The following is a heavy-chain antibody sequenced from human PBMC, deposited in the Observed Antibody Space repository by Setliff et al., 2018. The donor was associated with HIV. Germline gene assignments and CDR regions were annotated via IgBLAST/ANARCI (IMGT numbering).Heavy chain of an antibody. CDR2: ISHSGST. V-gene: IGHV4-4*02. D-gene: IGHD3-10*01. CDR3: ARDYYDDTYYSPGIYYLYYMDV. Sequence: PSETLSLTCAVSGGSIISSNWWSWVRQPPGKGPEWIGEISHSGSTNYNPSLRSRVTMSVDKSNNQFSLKLSSVTAADTAVYYCARDYYDDTYYSPGIYYLYYMDVWGKGTTVTVSS. CDR1: GGSIISSNW. J-gene: IGHJ6*03.